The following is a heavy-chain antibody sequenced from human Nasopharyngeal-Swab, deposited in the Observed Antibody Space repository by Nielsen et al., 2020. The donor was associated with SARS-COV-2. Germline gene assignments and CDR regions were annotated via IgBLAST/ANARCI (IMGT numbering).Heavy chain of an antibody. Sequence: VRQMPGKGLEWVGIIYPGDSDTRYSPSFQAQVTISADKSISIAYLQWSSLKASDTDMYCCARPVVPAATFPYYWGQGTLVTVSS. CDR3: ARPVVPAATFPYY. D-gene: IGHD2-2*01. V-gene: IGHV5-51*01. J-gene: IGHJ4*02. CDR2: IYPGDSDT.